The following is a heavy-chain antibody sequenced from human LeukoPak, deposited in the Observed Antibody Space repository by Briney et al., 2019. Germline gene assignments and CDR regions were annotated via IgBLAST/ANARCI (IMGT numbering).Heavy chain of an antibody. Sequence: GASVKVSCKASGYTFTANYIHWVRKAPEQGLEWMGWIYGNSGGTKYAQKFQGRVAMTRDTSISTAYMELSRLRSDDTAIYYCARALGLNDWQWLGYYWGQGTLVTVSS. V-gene: IGHV1-2*02. CDR2: IYGNSGGT. D-gene: IGHD6-19*01. CDR1: GYTFTANY. CDR3: ARALGLNDWQWLGYY. J-gene: IGHJ4*02.